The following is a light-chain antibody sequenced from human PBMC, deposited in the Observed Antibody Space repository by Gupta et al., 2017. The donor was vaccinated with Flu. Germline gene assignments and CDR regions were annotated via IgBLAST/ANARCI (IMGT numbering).Light chain of an antibody. V-gene: IGLV2-14*01. CDR1: SSDVGGYNY. J-gene: IGLJ1*01. CDR3: SSYTSSSTYV. Sequence: QSALTHPASVSGSPGPSITISCTGTSSDVGGYNYVSWYQQHPGKAPKLMIYEVSKRPSGVSNRFSGSKSGNTASLTISGLQAEDEADYYCSSYTSSSTYVFGTGTKVTVL. CDR2: EVS.